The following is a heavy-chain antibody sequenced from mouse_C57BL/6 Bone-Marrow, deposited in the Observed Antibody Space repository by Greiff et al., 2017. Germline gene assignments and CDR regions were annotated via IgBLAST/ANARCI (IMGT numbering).Heavy chain of an antibody. CDR3: ARSCYGYYDCYAMDD. Sequence: VQLQQSGPELVKPGASVKMSCTASGYSFTNYYMNWVKQRTGQSLEWIGGINPDNGTTNYNQKFKGKATVTVDTSSSTAYMQLNSLTSEDSAVYYCARSCYGYYDCYAMDDWGQGTSVTVSS. J-gene: IGHJ4*01. V-gene: IGHV1-39*01. CDR1: GYSFTNYY. D-gene: IGHD2-3*01. CDR2: INPDNGTT.